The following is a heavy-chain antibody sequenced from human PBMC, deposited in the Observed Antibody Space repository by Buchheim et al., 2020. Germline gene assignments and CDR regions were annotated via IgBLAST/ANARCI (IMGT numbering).Heavy chain of an antibody. CDR2: IWYDGSNK. V-gene: IGHV3-33*01. CDR3: ARDSQYRGYYYMDV. J-gene: IGHJ6*03. Sequence: QVQLVESGGGVVQPGRSLRLSCAASGFTFSSYGMHWVRQAPGKRLEWVAVIWYDGSNKYYADSVKGRFTISRDNSKNTLYLQMNSLRAEDTAVYYCARDSQYRGYYYMDVWGKGTT. D-gene: IGHD2-2*01. CDR1: GFTFSSYG.